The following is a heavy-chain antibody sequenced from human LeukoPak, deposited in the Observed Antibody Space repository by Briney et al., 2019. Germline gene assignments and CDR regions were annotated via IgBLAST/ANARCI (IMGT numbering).Heavy chain of an antibody. CDR1: GGSISSGNYY. V-gene: IGHV4-61*02. J-gene: IGHJ3*02. CDR2: IYTSGST. CDR3: ARRGDT. Sequence: SETLSLTCTVSGGSISSGNYYWNWIRQPAGKGLEWIGRIYTSGSTNYNPSLKSRVIISMDTSKNQFSLQLSSVTAADTAVYYCARRGDTWGQGTMVTVSS. D-gene: IGHD3-10*01.